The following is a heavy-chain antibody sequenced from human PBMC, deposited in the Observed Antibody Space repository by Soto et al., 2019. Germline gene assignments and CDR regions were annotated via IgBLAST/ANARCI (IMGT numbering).Heavy chain of an antibody. Sequence: QVQLQESGPGLVKPSQTLSLTCTASGGSISGGDYYWSWIRQSPGRGLEWIGSQHRRGTTDYNPSLSDRITISLYTSENQFSMRLSSVTAADTAVYYCARGVNYDSENVDAFDVWGQGTMITVSS. D-gene: IGHD3-22*01. V-gene: IGHV4-30-4*01. CDR3: ARGVNYDSENVDAFDV. CDR1: GGSISGGDYY. CDR2: QHRRGTT. J-gene: IGHJ3*01.